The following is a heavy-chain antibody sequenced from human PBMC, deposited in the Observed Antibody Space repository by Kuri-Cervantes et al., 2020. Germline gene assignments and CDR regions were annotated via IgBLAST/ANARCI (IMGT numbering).Heavy chain of an antibody. D-gene: IGHD3-10*01. CDR2: ISSSSSYI. CDR1: GFTLSSYS. V-gene: IGHV3-21*01. J-gene: IGHJ4*02. CDR3: ASNYGSGSYLGY. Sequence: GGSLRLSCAASGFTLSSYSMNWVRQAPGKGLEWVSSISSSSSYIYYADSVKGRFTISRDNAKNSLYLQMNSLRAEDTAVYYCASNYGSGSYLGYWGQGTLVTVSS.